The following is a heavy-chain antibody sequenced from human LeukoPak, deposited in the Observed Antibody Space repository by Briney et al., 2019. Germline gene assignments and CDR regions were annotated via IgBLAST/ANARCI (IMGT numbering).Heavy chain of an antibody. Sequence: SETLSLTCTVSGGSISSSSYYWGWIRQPPGKGLEWIGSIYYSGNTYYNPSLKSRVTISVDTSKNLFSLKLSSVTAADTAVYYCARPRQGDYYFDYWGQGTLVTVSS. CDR3: ARPRQGDYYFDY. CDR2: IYYSGNT. CDR1: GGSISSSSYY. V-gene: IGHV4-39*01. J-gene: IGHJ4*02. D-gene: IGHD2-21*02.